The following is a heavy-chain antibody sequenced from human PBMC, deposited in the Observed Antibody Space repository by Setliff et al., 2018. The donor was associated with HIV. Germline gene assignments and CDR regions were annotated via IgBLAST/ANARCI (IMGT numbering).Heavy chain of an antibody. CDR2: IYTSGIT. J-gene: IGHJ4*02. D-gene: IGHD5-12*01. V-gene: IGHV4-4*08. CDR1: GDSISSYY. CDR3: ATLKMATIYRDFDY. Sequence: SETLSLTCTVSGDSISSYYWSWIRQPPGKGLEWIGYIYTSGITDYNPSLKSRVTISGDTSKNQFSLKLSSVTAADTAVYYCATLKMATIYRDFDYWGQGTLVTVSS.